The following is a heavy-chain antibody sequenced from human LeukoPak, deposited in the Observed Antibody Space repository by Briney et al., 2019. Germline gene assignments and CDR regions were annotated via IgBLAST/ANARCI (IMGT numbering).Heavy chain of an antibody. CDR3: ARDSGADIVVGPAASDY. CDR2: IIPIFGTA. J-gene: IGHJ4*02. CDR1: GGTFSSYA. Sequence: SVKVSCKASGGTFSSYAISWVRQAPGQGLEWMGGIIPIFGTANYAQKFQGRVTITADKSTSTAYMELSSLRSEDTAVYYCARDSGADIVVGPAASDYWGQGTLVTVSS. V-gene: IGHV1-69*06. D-gene: IGHD2-2*01.